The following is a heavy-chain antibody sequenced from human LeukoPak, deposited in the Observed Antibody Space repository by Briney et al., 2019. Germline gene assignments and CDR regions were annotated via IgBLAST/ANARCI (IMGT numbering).Heavy chain of an antibody. CDR2: MSSSGSMT. CDR3: AKLDVLPYFDN. D-gene: IGHD3/OR15-3a*01. J-gene: IGHJ4*02. Sequence: GGSLRLSCAASGFSFSNYEMNWVRQTPGKGLEWVSYMSSSGSMTWYAHSVKGRFTISRDNAKRSLYLQMNSLRVEDTAVYYCAKLDVLPYFDNWGQGTLVTVSS. CDR1: GFSFSNYE. V-gene: IGHV3-48*03.